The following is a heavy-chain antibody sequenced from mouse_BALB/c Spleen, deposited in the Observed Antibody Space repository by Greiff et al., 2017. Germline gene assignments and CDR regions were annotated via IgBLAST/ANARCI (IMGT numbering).Heavy chain of an antibody. CDR1: GYTFTSYW. V-gene: IGHV1-7*01. CDR2: INPSTGYT. D-gene: IGHD2-1*01. J-gene: IGHJ1*01. CDR3: ARNGGNYVWSFDV. Sequence: QVQLQQSGAELAKPGASVKMSCKASGYTFTSYWMHWVKQRPGHGLEWIGYINPSTGYTEYNQKFKDKATLTADKSSSTAYMQLSSLTSEDSAVYYCARNGGNYVWSFDVWGAGTTVTVSS.